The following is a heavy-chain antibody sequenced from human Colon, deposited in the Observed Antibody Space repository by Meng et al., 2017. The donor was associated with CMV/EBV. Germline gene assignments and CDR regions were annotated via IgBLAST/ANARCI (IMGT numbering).Heavy chain of an antibody. CDR2: IYWAHGK. J-gene: IGHJ4*02. D-gene: IGHD3-10*01. Sequence: LKESCPSRVKPTQTLTLTCTFSGLLLSTIGMGVGWIRQPPGKALEWLGVIYWAHGKRYSPSLKSRLTITKDTSKNQVVLTMTNLDPLDTATYYCAHRPYGSGSYFFDYWGQGTLVTVSS. V-gene: IGHV2-5*02. CDR3: AHRPYGSGSYFFDY. CDR1: GLLLSTIGMG.